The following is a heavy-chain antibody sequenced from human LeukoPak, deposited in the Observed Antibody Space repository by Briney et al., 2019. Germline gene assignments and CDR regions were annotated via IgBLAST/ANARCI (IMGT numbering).Heavy chain of an antibody. V-gene: IGHV3-66*02. D-gene: IGHD1-26*01. CDR2: IYSGGSA. CDR3: ARGSSGSYYGFDC. CDR1: GFTVSSKY. J-gene: IGHJ4*02. Sequence: GGSLRLSCAASGFTVSSKYMSWVRQAPGKGLEWVSVIYSGGSAYYADSVKGRLTISRDNSKNTLYLQMNSLRPADTAVYYCARGSSGSYYGFDCWGQGTLVTVSS.